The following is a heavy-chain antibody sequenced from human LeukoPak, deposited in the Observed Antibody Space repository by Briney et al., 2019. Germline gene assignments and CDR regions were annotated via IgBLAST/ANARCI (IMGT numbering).Heavy chain of an antibody. D-gene: IGHD6-19*01. CDR1: GCTFSSYA. V-gene: IGHV1-69*06. CDR3: ARDTSGWTHGFCDI. J-gene: IGHJ3*02. Sequence: GTPVKVSCKASGCTFSSYAVSWVRQAPGQGLEWMGRTVPILGSADYPQKFQGRVTITADKFTSTAYMELSSLTSEDTAVYYCARDTSGWTHGFCDIWGQGTMVTVSS. CDR2: TVPILGSA.